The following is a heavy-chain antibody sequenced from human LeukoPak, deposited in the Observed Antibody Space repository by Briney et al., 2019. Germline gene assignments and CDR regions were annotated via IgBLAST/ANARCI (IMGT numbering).Heavy chain of an antibody. CDR1: GYIFSNYR. J-gene: IGHJ6*02. CDR2: IHQHGSET. V-gene: IGHV3-7*01. CDR3: ARVRHYLDSSGYYYYYGMDV. D-gene: IGHD3-22*01. Sequence: PGGSLRLSCAASGYIFSNYRMRWVRQAPGKGLEWVANIHQHGSETYYVDSVKGRFTISRDNAKTSLWLQMNSLRAEDTAVYYCARVRHYLDSSGYYYYYGMDVWGQGTTVTVSS.